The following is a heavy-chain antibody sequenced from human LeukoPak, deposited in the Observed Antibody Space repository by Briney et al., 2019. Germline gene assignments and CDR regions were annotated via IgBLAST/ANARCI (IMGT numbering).Heavy chain of an antibody. CDR2: IIPILGIA. Sequence: ASVKVSCKASGGTFSSYAISWVRQAPGQGLEWMGRIIPILGIANYAQKFQGRVTITADKSTSTAYMELRSLRSDDTAVYYCARRKGGYSYANDAFDIWGQGTMVTVSS. J-gene: IGHJ3*02. CDR1: GGTFSSYA. V-gene: IGHV1-69*04. D-gene: IGHD5-18*01. CDR3: ARRKGGYSYANDAFDI.